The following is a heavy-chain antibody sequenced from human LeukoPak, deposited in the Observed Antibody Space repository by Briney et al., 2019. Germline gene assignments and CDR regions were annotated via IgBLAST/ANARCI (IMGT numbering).Heavy chain of an antibody. CDR1: GYTFTGYY. CDR3: ARGFPPPPDYYYYYGMDV. CDR2: INPNSGGT. V-gene: IGHV1-2*04. J-gene: IGHJ6*02. Sequence: ASVKVSCKVSGYTFTGYYMHWVRQAPGQGLEWMGWINPNSGGTNYAQKFQGWVTMTRDTSISTAYMELSRLRSDDTAVYYCARGFPPPPDYYYYYGMDVWGQGTTVTVSS. D-gene: IGHD2/OR15-2a*01.